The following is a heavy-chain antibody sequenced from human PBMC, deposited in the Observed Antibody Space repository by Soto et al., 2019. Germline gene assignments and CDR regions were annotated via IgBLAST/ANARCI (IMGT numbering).Heavy chain of an antibody. V-gene: IGHV3-23*01. CDR1: GFTFSSYS. Sequence: GGSLRLSCAASGFTFSSYSMSWVRQAPGKGRECVSSISVSGGSTYDAYSVKGRLTISRDNSKKTLYLQMNSLRAEDTAVYYCAKDQSRHSSSWYQSDTHPVIYGMYXWGQGTTVPVS. CDR3: AKDQSRHSSSWYQSDTHPVIYGMYX. D-gene: IGHD6-13*01. CDR2: ISVSGGST. J-gene: IGHJ6*02.